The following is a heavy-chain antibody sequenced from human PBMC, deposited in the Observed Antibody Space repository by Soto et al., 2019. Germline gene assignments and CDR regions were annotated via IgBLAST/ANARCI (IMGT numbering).Heavy chain of an antibody. Sequence: QVQLQESGPGLVKPSETLSLTCTVSGGSISSYYWSWIRQPPGKGLEWIGYIYYSGSTNYNNSLKSRVTISVDTSKNQYSLKLSSVTAADTAVYYCARRWGAAVDYWGQGTLVTVSS. CDR2: IYYSGST. CDR3: ARRWGAAVDY. J-gene: IGHJ4*02. CDR1: GGSISSYY. V-gene: IGHV4-59*08. D-gene: IGHD1-26*01.